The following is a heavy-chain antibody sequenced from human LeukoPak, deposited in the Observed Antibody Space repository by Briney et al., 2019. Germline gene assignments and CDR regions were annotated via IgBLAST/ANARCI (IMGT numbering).Heavy chain of an antibody. CDR2: IKSKTDGGTT. D-gene: IGHD4-23*01. V-gene: IGHV3-15*01. CDR3: TTDRAWEDYGGNPNLDY. Sequence: GGSLRLSCAASGFTFSNAWMSWVRQAPGKGLEWVGRIKSKTDGGTTDYAAPVKGRFTISRDDSKNTLYLQMNSLKTEDTAVYYCTTDRAWEDYGGNPNLDYWGQGTLVTVSS. CDR1: GFTFSNAW. J-gene: IGHJ4*02.